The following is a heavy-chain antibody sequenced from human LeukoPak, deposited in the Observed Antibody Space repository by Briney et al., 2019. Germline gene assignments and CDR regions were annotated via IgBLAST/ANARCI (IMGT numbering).Heavy chain of an antibody. Sequence: GGSLRLSCAASGFTFSNSWMSWVRQAPGKGLEWVANIKQDGSEKYYVDSVKGRLTISRDNAKNSLYLQMNSLRAEDTAVYYCARDGLPVAVDYWGQGTLVTVSS. CDR2: IKQDGSEK. V-gene: IGHV3-7*01. J-gene: IGHJ4*02. D-gene: IGHD2-15*01. CDR1: GFTFSNSW. CDR3: ARDGLPVAVDY.